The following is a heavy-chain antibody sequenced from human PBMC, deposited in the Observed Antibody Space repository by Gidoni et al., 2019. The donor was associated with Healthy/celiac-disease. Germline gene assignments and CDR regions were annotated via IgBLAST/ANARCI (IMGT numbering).Heavy chain of an antibody. D-gene: IGHD2-8*01. J-gene: IGHJ3*02. Sequence: QVQLQQWGAGLLKPSETLSLTCAVYGGSFSGYYWSWIRQHPGKGLEWIGEINHSGSPNYNPSLKSRVTISVDTSKNQFSLKLSSVTAADTAVYYCARDGTKIDAFDIWGQVTMVTVSS. CDR1: GGSFSGYY. V-gene: IGHV4-34*01. CDR2: INHSGSP. CDR3: ARDGTKIDAFDI.